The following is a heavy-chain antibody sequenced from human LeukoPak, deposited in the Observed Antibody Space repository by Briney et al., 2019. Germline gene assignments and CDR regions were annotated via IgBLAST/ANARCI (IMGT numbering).Heavy chain of an antibody. J-gene: IGHJ4*02. Sequence: PGGSLRLSCVASGFTFSDYGMHWVRQAPGKGLEWVAVIWYDGSNKYYADSVKGRFTISRDNSKNTLYLQMNSLRAEDTAVYYCARDAINGYHTPRGLDYWGQGTLVTVSS. CDR3: ARDAINGYHTPRGLDY. CDR2: IWYDGSNK. CDR1: GFTFSDYG. D-gene: IGHD2-2*01. V-gene: IGHV3-33*01.